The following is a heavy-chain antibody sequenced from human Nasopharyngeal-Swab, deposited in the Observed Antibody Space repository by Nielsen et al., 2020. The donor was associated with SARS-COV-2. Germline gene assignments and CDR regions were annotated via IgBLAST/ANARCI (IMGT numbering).Heavy chain of an antibody. V-gene: IGHV4-39*01. J-gene: IGHJ4*02. CDR2: IYYKGNT. CDR1: GDSIAYSTFY. CDR3: VRSSSWYYFDY. D-gene: IGHD6-13*01. Sequence: SETLSLTCTVSGDSIAYSTFYWGWIRQPPGMGLEWIGNIYYKGNTYQNPSLKSRLTISVDKSKNQFSLQLSSVTAADTAVYYCVRSSSWYYFDYWAQGTQVTVSS.